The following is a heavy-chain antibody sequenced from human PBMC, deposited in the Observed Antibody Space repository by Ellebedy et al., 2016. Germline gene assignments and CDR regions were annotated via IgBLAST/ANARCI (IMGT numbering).Heavy chain of an antibody. CDR2: ISGSGGST. D-gene: IGHD1-26*01. J-gene: IGHJ4*02. CDR3: AKGVGSFDY. Sequence: GGSLRLXXAASGFTFSNAWMSWVRQAPGKGLEWVSAISGSGGSTYYADSVKGRFTISRDNSKNTLYLQMNSLRTEDAAVYYCAKGVGSFDYWGQGTLVTVSS. CDR1: GFTFSNAW. V-gene: IGHV3-23*01.